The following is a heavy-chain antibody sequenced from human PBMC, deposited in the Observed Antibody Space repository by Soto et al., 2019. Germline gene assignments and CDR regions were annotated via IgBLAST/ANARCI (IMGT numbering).Heavy chain of an antibody. D-gene: IGHD3-9*01. J-gene: IGHJ3*02. CDR3: AKDEVLRYFDWLSYAFDI. CDR1: GFTFSSYA. V-gene: IGHV3-23*01. Sequence: GGSLRLSCAASGFTFSSYAMSWVRQAPGKGLEWVSAISGSGGSTYYADSVKGRFTISRDNSKNTLYLKMNSLRAEDTAVYYCAKDEVLRYFDWLSYAFDIWGQGTMVTVSS. CDR2: ISGSGGST.